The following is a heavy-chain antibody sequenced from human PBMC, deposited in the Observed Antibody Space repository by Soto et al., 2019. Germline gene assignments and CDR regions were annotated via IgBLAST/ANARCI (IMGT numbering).Heavy chain of an antibody. CDR1: GFTFSSYW. J-gene: IGHJ4*02. CDR3: ARVITPSRIAAAATPDY. Sequence: EVQLVESGGGLVQPGGSLRLSCAASGFTFSSYWMHWVRQAPGKGLVWVSRINSDGSSTSYADSVKGRFTISRDNAKNTLYLQMNSLRAEDTAVYYCARVITPSRIAAAATPDYWGQGTLVTVSS. D-gene: IGHD6-13*01. V-gene: IGHV3-74*01. CDR2: INSDGSST.